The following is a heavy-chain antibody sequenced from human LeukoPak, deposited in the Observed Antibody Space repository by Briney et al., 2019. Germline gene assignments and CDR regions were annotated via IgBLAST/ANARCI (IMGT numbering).Heavy chain of an antibody. Sequence: ASVKVSYKASGYTFTSYAMHWVRQAPGQRLEWMGWINAGNGNTKYSQKFQGRVTITRDTPASTAYMELSSLRSEDTAVYYCARSEGQEGYFDYWGQGTLVTVSS. CDR3: ARSEGQEGYFDY. V-gene: IGHV1-3*01. J-gene: IGHJ4*02. CDR1: GYTFTSYA. CDR2: INAGNGNT.